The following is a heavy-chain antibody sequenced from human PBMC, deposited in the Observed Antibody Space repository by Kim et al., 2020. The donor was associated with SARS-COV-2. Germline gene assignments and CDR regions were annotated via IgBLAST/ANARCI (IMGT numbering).Heavy chain of an antibody. CDR3: ARGDYDSSGYYYVSFYYYYGMDV. V-gene: IGHV3-21*01. CDR1: GFTFSSYS. CDR2: ISSSSSYI. Sequence: GGSLRLSCAASGFTFSSYSMNWVRQAPGKGLEWVSSISSSSSYIYYADSVKGRFTISRDNAKNSLYRKMNSLRAEDTAVYYCARGDYDSSGYYYVSFYYYYGMDVWGQETTVTVSS. D-gene: IGHD3-22*01. J-gene: IGHJ6*02.